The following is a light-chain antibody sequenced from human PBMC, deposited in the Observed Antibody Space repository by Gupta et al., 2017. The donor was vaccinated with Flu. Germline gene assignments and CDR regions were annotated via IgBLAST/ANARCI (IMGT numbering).Light chain of an antibody. CDR1: SGSIATNY. Sequence: NFMLTQPHSVSESPGKTVTISCTRSSGSIATNYVQWYQQRPGSSPTTVIYEDNQRPSEVPDRFSGSVDSSSNSASLSISELKTEDEADYFCQSYDSFGRDVVFGGGTRLTVL. CDR3: QSYDSFGRDVV. CDR2: EDN. V-gene: IGLV6-57*01. J-gene: IGLJ2*01.